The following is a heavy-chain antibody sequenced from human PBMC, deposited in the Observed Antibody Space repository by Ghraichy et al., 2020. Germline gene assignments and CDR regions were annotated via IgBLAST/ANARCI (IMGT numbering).Heavy chain of an antibody. V-gene: IGHV4-30-4*01. Sequence: SETLSLTCAVSGDSVSSNYYYLNWIHQPPGKGLEWIVSIYSNGITQYSPSLASRLIISTDTSQNHFSLEMMSVTAADTAVYYGARGWGWSGHVDWLDPWGPGTLVTVSS. D-gene: IGHD3-3*01. J-gene: IGHJ5*02. CDR1: GDSVSSNYYY. CDR2: IYSNGIT. CDR3: ARGWGWSGHVDWLDP.